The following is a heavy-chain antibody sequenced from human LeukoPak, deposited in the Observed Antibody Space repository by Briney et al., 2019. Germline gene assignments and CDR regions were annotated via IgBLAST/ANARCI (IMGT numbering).Heavy chain of an antibody. V-gene: IGHV3-66*01. Sequence: GGSLRLSCAASGFTVSSTYMNWVRQAPGKGLEWVSVIFGGGGTYYADSVKGRFIISRDSSKNTLHLQMNSLRAEDTAVYYCARESFGGIQLWAPFDYWGQGTLVTVSS. CDR1: GFTVSSTY. D-gene: IGHD3-10*01. J-gene: IGHJ4*02. CDR2: IFGGGGT. CDR3: ARESFGGIQLWAPFDY.